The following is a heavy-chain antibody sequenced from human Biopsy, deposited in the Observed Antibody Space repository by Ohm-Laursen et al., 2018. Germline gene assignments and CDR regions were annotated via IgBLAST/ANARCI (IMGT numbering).Heavy chain of an antibody. D-gene: IGHD3-9*01. CDR1: GGTFGNYG. J-gene: IGHJ1*01. V-gene: IGHV1-69*06. Sequence: GASVKVSCKAPGGTFGNYGVNWVRQAPGQGLEWLGGNIPILGTGNYAQKFQDRVTVAADTSTSTATMELRSLRFDDTAVYYCATKLTGYFHHWGQGTLVIVSS. CDR2: NIPILGTG. CDR3: ATKLTGYFHH.